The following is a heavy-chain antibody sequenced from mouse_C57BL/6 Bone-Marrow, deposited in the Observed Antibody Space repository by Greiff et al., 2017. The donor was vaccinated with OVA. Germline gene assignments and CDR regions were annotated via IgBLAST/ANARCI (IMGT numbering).Heavy chain of an antibody. CDR1: GFSLTSYG. J-gene: IGHJ2*01. D-gene: IGHD2-1*01. Sequence: VQLKQSGPGLVQPSQSLSITCTVSGFSLTSYGVHWVRQSPGKGLEWLGVIWSGGSTDYNAAFISRLSITKDNSKIQVFFKMNRLQADDTAIYYCASGNGYWGQGTTLTVSS. CDR3: ASGNGY. V-gene: IGHV2-2*01. CDR2: IWSGGST.